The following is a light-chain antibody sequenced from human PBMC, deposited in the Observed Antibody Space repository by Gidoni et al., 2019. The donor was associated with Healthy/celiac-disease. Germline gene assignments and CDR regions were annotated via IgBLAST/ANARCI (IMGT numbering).Light chain of an antibody. Sequence: DIQMTQSPSTLSESVGDSVTITRRASQSISSWLAWYQQKAGKAPKLLIYKAASLGSGVPSRLLGRGCWTEFTLTISSLQPDDVASYYCRLYNSFPLPFGGGTKVEIK. CDR1: QSISSW. CDR2: KAA. V-gene: IGKV1-5*03. CDR3: RLYNSFPLP. J-gene: IGKJ4*01.